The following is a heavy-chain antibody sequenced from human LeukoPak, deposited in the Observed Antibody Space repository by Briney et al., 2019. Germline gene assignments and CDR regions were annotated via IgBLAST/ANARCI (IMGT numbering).Heavy chain of an antibody. J-gene: IGHJ4*02. D-gene: IGHD6-19*01. CDR2: IIPILGTP. Sequence: ASVKVSCKASGDTFSGYPFSWVRQAPGQGLEWMGGIIPILGTPNYAQKFQGRLTITADTSTTTVYMEVSSLRSDDTAVYYCATVPGWLWGQGTLVTVSS. CDR3: ATVPGWL. CDR1: GDTFSGYP. V-gene: IGHV1-69*10.